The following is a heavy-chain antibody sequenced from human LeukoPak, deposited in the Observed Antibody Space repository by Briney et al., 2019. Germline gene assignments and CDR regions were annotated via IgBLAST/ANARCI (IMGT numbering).Heavy chain of an antibody. CDR2: ISRSRSYI. D-gene: IGHD3-22*01. V-gene: IGHV3-21*01. Sequence: GGSLRLSCAASGITFNSYTMNWVRQAPGKGLEWVSSISRSRSYIYYADSVKGRFTISRDNAKNSLYLQMNSLRAEDTAVYYCARDVDYYDSSGYPINPNWFDPWGQGTLVTVSS. CDR3: ARDVDYYDSSGYPINPNWFDP. J-gene: IGHJ5*02. CDR1: GITFNSYT.